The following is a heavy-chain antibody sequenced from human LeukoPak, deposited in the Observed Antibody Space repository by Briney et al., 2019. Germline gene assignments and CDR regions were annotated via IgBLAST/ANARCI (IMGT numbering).Heavy chain of an antibody. CDR1: GYTFTSYD. Sequence: ASVKVSCKASGYTFTSYDINWVRQATGQGLEWMGWMNPISGNTGYAQKFQGRVTMTRNTSISTAYMELSSLRSEDTAVYYCARGREMTSDNWFDPWGQGTLVTVSS. CDR2: MNPISGNT. CDR3: ARGREMTSDNWFDP. J-gene: IGHJ5*02. D-gene: IGHD2-21*02. V-gene: IGHV1-8*01.